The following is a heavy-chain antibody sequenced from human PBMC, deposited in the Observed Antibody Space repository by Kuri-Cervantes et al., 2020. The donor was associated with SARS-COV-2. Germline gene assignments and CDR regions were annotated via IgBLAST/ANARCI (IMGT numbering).Heavy chain of an antibody. J-gene: IGHJ4*02. D-gene: IGHD6-19*01. Sequence: GGSLRLSCKGSGYSFTSYRISWVRQMPGKGLEWMGRIDPSDSYTNYSPSFQGHVTISADKSISTAYLQWSSLKASDTAMYYCARLIAVAGTPDYWGQGTLVTVSS. V-gene: IGHV5-10-1*01. CDR1: GYSFTSYR. CDR3: ARLIAVAGTPDY. CDR2: IDPSDSYT.